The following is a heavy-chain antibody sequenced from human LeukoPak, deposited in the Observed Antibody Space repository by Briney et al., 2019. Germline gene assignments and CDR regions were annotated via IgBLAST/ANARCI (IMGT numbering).Heavy chain of an antibody. D-gene: IGHD2/OR15-2a*01. CDR3: ASRATFYIDY. CDR1: GGSISSYY. J-gene: IGHJ4*02. CDR2: IYYSGST. Sequence: SETLSLTCTVSGGSISSYYWGWIRQPPGKGLEWIGSIYYSGSTYYNPSLKSRVTISVDTSKNQFSLKLSSVTAADTAVYYCASRATFYIDYWGQGTLVTVSS. V-gene: IGHV4-39*01.